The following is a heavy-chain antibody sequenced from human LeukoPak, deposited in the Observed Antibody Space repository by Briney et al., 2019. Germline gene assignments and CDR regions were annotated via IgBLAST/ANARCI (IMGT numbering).Heavy chain of an antibody. CDR2: IYPGDSDT. Sequence: GESLKISCKGSGYSFTSYWIGWVRQMPGKGLEWMGIIYPGDSDTRYSPSFQGQVTISADKSISTAYLQWSSLKASDTAMYYCARQHDILTGRNHIDYWGRGTLVTVSS. CDR3: ARQHDILTGRNHIDY. J-gene: IGHJ4*02. V-gene: IGHV5-51*01. D-gene: IGHD3-9*01. CDR1: GYSFTSYW.